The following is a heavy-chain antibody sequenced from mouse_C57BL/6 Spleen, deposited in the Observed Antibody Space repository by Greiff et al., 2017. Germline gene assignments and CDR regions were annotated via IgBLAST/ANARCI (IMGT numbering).Heavy chain of an antibody. Sequence: EVQLVESGPGLVKPSQSLSLTCSVTGYSITSGYYWNWIRQFPGNKLEWMGYISYDGSNNYNPSLKNRISITRDTSKNQFFLKLNSVTTEDTATYYCARGPYLGYAMDYWGQGTSVTVSS. D-gene: IGHD2-10*01. CDR1: GYSITSGYY. CDR2: ISYDGSN. V-gene: IGHV3-6*01. CDR3: ARGPYLGYAMDY. J-gene: IGHJ4*01.